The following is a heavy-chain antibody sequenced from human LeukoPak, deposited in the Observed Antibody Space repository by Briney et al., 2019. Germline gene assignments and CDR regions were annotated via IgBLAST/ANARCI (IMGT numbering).Heavy chain of an antibody. CDR3: AKDSAFYYIDV. CDR2: ISASGGST. V-gene: IGHV3-23*01. Sequence: HPGGTLRLSCPASGFTFSTYVMTWVRQAPGKGLEWVSDISASGGSTYYADSVKGRFTISRDNSKNTLYLQMNSLKGDDTAVYYCAKDSAFYYIDVWGKGTTVIISS. CDR1: GFTFSTYV. D-gene: IGHD3-10*01. J-gene: IGHJ6*03.